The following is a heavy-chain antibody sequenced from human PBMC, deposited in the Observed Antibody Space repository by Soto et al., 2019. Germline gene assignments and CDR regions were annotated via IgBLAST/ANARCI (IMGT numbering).Heavy chain of an antibody. CDR2: IYYSGST. V-gene: IGHV4-31*03. CDR1: GGSISSGGYY. Sequence: QVQLQESGPGLVKPSQTLSLTCTVSGGSISSGGYYWSWIRQHPGRGLEWIGYIYYSGSTYYNPSLKSRVTISADTSKHHFSLKLNSVTAADTAVYYCALEDGYKHRGAFDIWGQGTMVTVSS. D-gene: IGHD5-12*01. CDR3: ALEDGYKHRGAFDI. J-gene: IGHJ3*02.